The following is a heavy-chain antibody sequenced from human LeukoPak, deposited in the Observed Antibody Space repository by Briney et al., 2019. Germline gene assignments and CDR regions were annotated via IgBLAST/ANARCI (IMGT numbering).Heavy chain of an antibody. Sequence: PSETLSLTCTVSGGSISSYYWSWIRQPPGKGLEWIGYIYYSGSTNYNPSLKSRVTISVDTSKNQFSPKLSSVTAADTAVYYCARTPSGSYFDWGQGTLVTVSS. CDR2: IYYSGST. CDR1: GGSISSYY. CDR3: ARTPSGSYFD. J-gene: IGHJ4*02. D-gene: IGHD1-26*01. V-gene: IGHV4-59*01.